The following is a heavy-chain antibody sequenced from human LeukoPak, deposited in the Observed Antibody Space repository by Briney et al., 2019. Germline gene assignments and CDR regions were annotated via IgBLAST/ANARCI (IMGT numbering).Heavy chain of an antibody. CDR3: ARDPIFGVVIGYFDY. V-gene: IGHV3-33*08. D-gene: IGHD3-3*01. J-gene: IGHJ4*02. CDR2: IWYDGSNK. Sequence: PGRSLRLSCAASGFTFSSYAMHWVRQAPGKGLEWVAVIWYDGSNKYYADSVKGRFTISRDNSKNTLYLQMNSLRAEDTAVYYCARDPIFGVVIGYFDYWGQGTLVTVSS. CDR1: GFTFSSYA.